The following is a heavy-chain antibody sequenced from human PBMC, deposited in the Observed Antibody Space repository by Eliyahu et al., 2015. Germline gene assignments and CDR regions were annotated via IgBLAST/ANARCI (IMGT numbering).Heavy chain of an antibody. D-gene: IGHD1-26*01. CDR2: IIVSGDTT. Sequence: EVQLLESGGGLVQPGGSLXLSCSXSGFTXSNYXXXWVRQAPGXGLEWVSTIIVSGDTTFDADSVKGRFTISRDNSKNTLYLQMNSLRAEDTAVYYCAKGASGNYNHFDYWGQGTLVTVSS. V-gene: IGHV3-23*01. CDR3: AKGASGNYNHFDY. J-gene: IGHJ4*02. CDR1: GFTXSNYX.